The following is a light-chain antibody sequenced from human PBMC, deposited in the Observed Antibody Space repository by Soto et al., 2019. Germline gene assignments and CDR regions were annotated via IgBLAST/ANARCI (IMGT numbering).Light chain of an antibody. J-gene: IGKJ4*01. V-gene: IGKV1-9*01. CDR1: RGISSY. CDR2: LAS. CDR3: QYLNSHPLS. Sequence: IQLTQSPSSLSASVGDRVTITCRASRGISSYLAWYQQKPGKAPKLLIYLASTLQSGVPSRFSGSGSGTDFSLTISSLQPEDVATYYCQYLNSHPLSVGGGPKVEIK.